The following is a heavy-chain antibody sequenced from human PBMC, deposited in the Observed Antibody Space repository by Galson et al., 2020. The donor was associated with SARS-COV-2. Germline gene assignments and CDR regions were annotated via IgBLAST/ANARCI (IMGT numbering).Heavy chain of an antibody. CDR2: IKQDGSEK. V-gene: IGHV3-7*01. CDR1: GFTFSSYW. Sequence: GESLKISCAASGFTFSSYWMSWVRQAPGKGLEWVANIKQDGSEKYYVDSVKGRFTISRDNAKNSLYLQMNSLRAEDTAVYYCARDWNYYYYYMEVWGKGTTVTVSS. D-gene: IGHD1-1*01. CDR3: ARDWNYYYYYMEV. J-gene: IGHJ6*03.